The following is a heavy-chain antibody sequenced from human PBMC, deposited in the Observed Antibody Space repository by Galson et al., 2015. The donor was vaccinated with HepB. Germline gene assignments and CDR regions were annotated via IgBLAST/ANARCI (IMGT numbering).Heavy chain of an antibody. J-gene: IGHJ4*02. CDR3: ARGGSDWYGIDY. CDR2: ISSDGGHK. CDR1: GFTFSSYW. Sequence: SLRLSCAASGFTFSSYWIHWVRQVPGKGLVWVSRISSDGGHKNYADSVQGRFTISRDNAKNTLFLQMNSLSADDTAVYYCARGGSDWYGIDYWGQGILVTVSS. V-gene: IGHV3-74*01. D-gene: IGHD6-19*01.